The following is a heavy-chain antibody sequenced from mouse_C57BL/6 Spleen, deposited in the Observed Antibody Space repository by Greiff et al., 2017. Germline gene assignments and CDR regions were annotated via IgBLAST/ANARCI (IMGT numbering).Heavy chain of an antibody. J-gene: IGHJ4*01. D-gene: IGHD3-2*02. CDR2: IDPETGGT. CDR3: TRSSGYGDPSAMDY. V-gene: IGHV1-15*01. Sequence: QVQLQQSGAELVRPGASVTLSCKASGYTFTAYEMNWVKPTPVHGLEWIGAIDPETGGTDYNQKFKGKAILPAHKSYRTAYMEIRSLPSADTAVYYCTRSSGYGDPSAMDYWGQGTSVTVSS. CDR1: GYTFTAYE.